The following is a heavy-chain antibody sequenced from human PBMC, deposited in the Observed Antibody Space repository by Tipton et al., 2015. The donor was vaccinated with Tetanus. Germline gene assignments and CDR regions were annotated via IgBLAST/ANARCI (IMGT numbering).Heavy chain of an antibody. V-gene: IGHV3-33*01. D-gene: IGHD2-15*01. CDR1: GFIXXSYG. J-gene: IGHJ4*02. Sequence: SLRLSCAASGFIXXSYGXXWVXXXPGXXLEXXXVSXYDGTDKYYXDSVKGRFTISRDNSXNTLYXQMXSLRAEXTAVYYCAREADCSGGSCXSGDFXXWGQGXQVXXSS. CDR3: AREADCSGGSCXSGDFXX. CDR2: SXYDGTDK.